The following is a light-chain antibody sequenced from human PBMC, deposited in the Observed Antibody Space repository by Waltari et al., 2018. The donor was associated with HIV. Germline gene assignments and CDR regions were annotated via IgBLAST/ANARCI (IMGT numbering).Light chain of an antibody. V-gene: IGKV1-9*01. CDR3: QQLNEYPWT. J-gene: IGKJ1*01. CDR1: QGIRSY. CDR2: AAS. Sequence: DIQLTQSPSFLSASVGDRVTMTCRASQGIRSYLAWYQQKPGNAPNLLIYAASPLQSGVPSRFSGSGSGTEFTLTISSLQPEDFATYSCQQLNEYPWTFGQGTKVEMK.